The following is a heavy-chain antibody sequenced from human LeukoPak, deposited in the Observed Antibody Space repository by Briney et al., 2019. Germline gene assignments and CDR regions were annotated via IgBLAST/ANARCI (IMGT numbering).Heavy chain of an antibody. D-gene: IGHD1-26*01. CDR3: ARTLYSGSYDDAFDI. Sequence: SETLSLTCAVSGGSISSSNWWSWVRQPPGKGLEWIGEIYHSGSTNYNPSLKSRVTISVDKSKNQFSLKLSSVTAADTAVYYCARTLYSGSYDDAFDIWGQGTMVTVSS. CDR1: GGSISSSNW. J-gene: IGHJ3*02. V-gene: IGHV4-4*02. CDR2: IYHSGST.